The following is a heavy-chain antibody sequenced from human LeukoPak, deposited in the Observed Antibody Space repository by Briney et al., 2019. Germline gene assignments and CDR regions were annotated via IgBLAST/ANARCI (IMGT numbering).Heavy chain of an antibody. D-gene: IGHD1-26*01. CDR3: ARDRSYYENFDY. Sequence: GGSLRLSCAASGFTFSSYAMSWVRQAPGKGLEWVSAISGSGGSTYYADSVKGRFTISRDNSKNTLYLQMNSLRAEDTAVYYCARDRSYYENFDYWGQGTLVTVSS. V-gene: IGHV3-23*01. J-gene: IGHJ4*02. CDR2: ISGSGGST. CDR1: GFTFSSYA.